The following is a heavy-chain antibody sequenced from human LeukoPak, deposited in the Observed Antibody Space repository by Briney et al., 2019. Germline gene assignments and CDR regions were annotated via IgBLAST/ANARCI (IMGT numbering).Heavy chain of an antibody. J-gene: IGHJ6*02. D-gene: IGHD5-18*01. CDR2: IIPILGIA. Sequence: SVKVSCKASGGTFSSYAISWVRQAPGQGLEWMGRIIPILGIANYAQKFQGRVTITADKSTSTAYMELSSLRSEDTAVYYCAKGVVPTAIRQYYYYGMDVWGQGTTVTVSS. CDR1: GGTFSSYA. V-gene: IGHV1-69*04. CDR3: AKGVVPTAIRQYYYYGMDV.